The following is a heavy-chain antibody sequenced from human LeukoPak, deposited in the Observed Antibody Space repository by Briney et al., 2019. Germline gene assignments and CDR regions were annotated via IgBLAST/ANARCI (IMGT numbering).Heavy chain of an antibody. J-gene: IGHJ4*02. CDR3: ARVAQSDYYDSSGYYTFDY. V-gene: IGHV4-39*07. CDR1: GGSISSSSYY. D-gene: IGHD3-22*01. Sequence: SETLSLTCTVSGGSISSSSYYWGWIRQPPGKGLEWIGSIYYSGSTYYNPSLESRVTMSVDTSKNQFSLKLSSVTAADTAVYYCARVAQSDYYDSSGYYTFDYWGQGTLVTVSS. CDR2: IYYSGST.